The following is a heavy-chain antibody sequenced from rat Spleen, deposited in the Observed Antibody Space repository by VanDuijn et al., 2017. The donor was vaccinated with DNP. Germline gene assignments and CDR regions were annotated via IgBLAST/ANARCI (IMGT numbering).Heavy chain of an antibody. V-gene: IGHV5S13*01. D-gene: IGHD1-3*01. Sequence: EVQLVESGGGLVQPGRSLKLSCAASGFTFSNTAMYWVRQAPKKGLEWVATISTGGGNTYYRDSVKGRFTISRDNAQNTLTLHMSKLGSEDTAIYYCTRGEDYGSYHFDTWGQGVMVTVSS. CDR3: TRGEDYGSYHFDT. J-gene: IGHJ2*01. CDR2: ISTGGGNT. CDR1: GFTFSNTA.